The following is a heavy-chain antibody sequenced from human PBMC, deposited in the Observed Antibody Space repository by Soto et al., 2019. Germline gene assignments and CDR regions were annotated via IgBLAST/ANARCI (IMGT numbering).Heavy chain of an antibody. CDR3: AESGPYYFHY. V-gene: IGHV3-23*01. J-gene: IGHJ4*02. D-gene: IGHD3-10*01. CDR1: GFPFSSYG. CDR2: VSISGITS. Sequence: PGGSLRLSCAASGFPFSSYGMSWVRQAPGKGLEWVSTVSISGITSYYADSVRGRFTISRDDSRNTLYLQMNSLGAEDTAGYHCAESGPYYFHYWGQGTLVTVSS.